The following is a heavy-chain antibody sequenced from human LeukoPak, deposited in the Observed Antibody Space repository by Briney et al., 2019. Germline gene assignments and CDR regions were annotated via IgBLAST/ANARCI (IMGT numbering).Heavy chain of an antibody. CDR2: IRSKANNYAP. V-gene: IGHV3-73*01. CDR3: TTWDGGY. CDR1: GFTFSDSA. D-gene: IGHD1-26*01. J-gene: IGHJ4*02. Sequence: GGSLRLSCAASGFTFSDSAMHWVRQASGKGLEWVGRIRSKANNYAPAYAALVKGRFTISRDDSKNTAYLQMNSLKTEDTAMYYCTTWDGGYWGQGTLVTVSS.